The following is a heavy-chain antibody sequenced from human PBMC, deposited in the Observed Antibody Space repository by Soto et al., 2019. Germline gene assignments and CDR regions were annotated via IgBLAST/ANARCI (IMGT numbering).Heavy chain of an antibody. CDR2: ISYDGSNK. J-gene: IGHJ4*02. CDR3: AKSTVYGNFDY. Sequence: GGSLRLSCAASGFTFSSYGMHWVRQAPGKGLEWVAVISYDGSNKYYADSVKGRFTISRDNSKNTLYLQMNSLRAEDTAVYYCAKSTVYGNFDYWGQGTLVTAPQ. D-gene: IGHD3-10*01. V-gene: IGHV3-30*18. CDR1: GFTFSSYG.